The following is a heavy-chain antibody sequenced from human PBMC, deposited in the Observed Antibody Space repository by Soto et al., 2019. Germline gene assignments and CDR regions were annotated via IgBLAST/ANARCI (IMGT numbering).Heavy chain of an antibody. Sequence: LRLSCAASGFTFSTYWMDWVRQTPGKGLEWVANINQDGSEKNYVDSVKGRFTIYRDNAKNSLYLQMSSLTAEDSALYYCSRSLNAWGQGTLVTVSS. V-gene: IGHV3-7*01. CDR2: INQDGSEK. CDR3: SRSLNA. CDR1: GFTFSTYW. J-gene: IGHJ5*02.